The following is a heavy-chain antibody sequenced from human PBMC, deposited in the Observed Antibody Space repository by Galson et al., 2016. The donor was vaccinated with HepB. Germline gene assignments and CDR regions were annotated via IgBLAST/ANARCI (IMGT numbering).Heavy chain of an antibody. D-gene: IGHD3-16*02. Sequence: SLRLSCAASGFTLNSHGMHWVRQAPGKGLEWVAVIWYDGINKYYADSVKGRSTISRDDSKNTLILQMKSLRAEDTAVYYCARDSLGRGSYLESWGQGTRVTVSA. J-gene: IGHJ4*02. V-gene: IGHV3-33*01. CDR3: ARDSLGRGSYLES. CDR1: GFTLNSHG. CDR2: IWYDGINK.